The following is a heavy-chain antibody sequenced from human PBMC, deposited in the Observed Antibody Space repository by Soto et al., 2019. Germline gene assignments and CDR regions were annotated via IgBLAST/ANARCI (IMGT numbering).Heavy chain of an antibody. Sequence: QVQLVQSGAEVKKPGSSVKVSCKASGGTFSSYAISWVRQAPGQGLEWMGGIIPIFGTANYAQKFQGRVTITADETTSTAYMELSSLRSEDTAVYYCSTGTHGNYYNGMDVWGQGTTVTVSS. CDR1: GGTFSSYA. CDR2: IIPIFGTA. D-gene: IGHD1-1*01. CDR3: STGTHGNYYNGMDV. J-gene: IGHJ6*02. V-gene: IGHV1-69*12.